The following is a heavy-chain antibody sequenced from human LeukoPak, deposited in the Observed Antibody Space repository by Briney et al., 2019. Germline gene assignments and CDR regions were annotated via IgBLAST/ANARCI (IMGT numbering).Heavy chain of an antibody. J-gene: IGHJ4*02. CDR1: GFTFSNYN. V-gene: IGHV3-21*01. Sequence: GGSLTLSCAPPGFTFSNYNIHWVRQPRGEGREWVLSISASSSYKYYADYVKGRFTISRDTAKDSLYQQMNSLRAEATAVYYCARGRYDVLAGYQPPYFDYWGQGTLVTVSS. D-gene: IGHD3-9*01. CDR3: ARGRYDVLAGYQPPYFDY. CDR2: ISASSSYK.